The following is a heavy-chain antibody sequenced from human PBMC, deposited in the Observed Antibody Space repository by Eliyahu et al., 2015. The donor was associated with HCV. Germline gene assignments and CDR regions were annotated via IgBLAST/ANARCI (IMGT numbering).Heavy chain of an antibody. V-gene: IGHV4-39*01. D-gene: IGHD6-19*01. Sequence: QLQLQESGPGLVKPSETLSLTCTVSGGSISSSSYYWGWIXQPPGKGLEWIGSIYYSGRTYYNPSLKSRVTISVDTSKNQFSLKLSSVTAADTAVYYCARGYRIQYSSGSVWSPRHDAFDIWGQGTMVTVSS. CDR1: GGSISSSSYY. CDR2: IYYSGRT. CDR3: ARGYRIQYSSGSVWSPRHDAFDI. J-gene: IGHJ3*02.